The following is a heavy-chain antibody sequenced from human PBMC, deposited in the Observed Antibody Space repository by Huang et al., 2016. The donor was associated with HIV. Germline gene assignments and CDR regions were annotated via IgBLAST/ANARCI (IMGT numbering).Heavy chain of an antibody. J-gene: IGHJ4*02. D-gene: IGHD3-22*01. CDR1: DYTFTSYG. V-gene: IGHV1-18*04. Sequence: QVQLVQSGGEVKKPGASVKVSCKASDYTFTSYGISWVRQAPGQGLEWMGWISTNNGDTNYAQKFQGSVTMTTDTSTSTAYMELRSLRSDDTAVYYCGGSSGYWSFDYWGQGTLVTVSS. CDR2: ISTNNGDT. CDR3: GGSSGYWSFDY.